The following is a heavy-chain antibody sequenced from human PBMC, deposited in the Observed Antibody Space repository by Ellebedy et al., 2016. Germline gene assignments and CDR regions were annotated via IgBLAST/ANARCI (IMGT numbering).Heavy chain of an antibody. V-gene: IGHV4-59*01. J-gene: IGHJ5*02. CDR3: ARRTPDFWSGYYSP. CDR2: IYYSGST. CDR1: GGSFSGYY. Sequence: SETLSLTCAVYGGSFSGYYWSWIRQPPGKGLEWIGYIYYSGSTNYNPSLKSRVSISVDTSKNQFSLKLSSVTAADTAVYYCARRTPDFWSGYYSPWGQGTLVTVSS. D-gene: IGHD3-3*01.